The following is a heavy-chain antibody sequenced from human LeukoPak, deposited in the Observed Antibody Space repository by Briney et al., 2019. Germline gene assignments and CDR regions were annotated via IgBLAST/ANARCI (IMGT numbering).Heavy chain of an antibody. Sequence: SETLSLTCTVSGASISNCYWSWIRQTPEKGLEWMGHIHSSGGSSYYPSLKSRLTLSIDTSRNQLSLKLPSVTAADTAVYFCARLGSYHDFWGQGALVTVSS. V-gene: IGHV4-4*09. CDR1: GASISNCY. CDR3: ARLGSYHDF. J-gene: IGHJ4*02. CDR2: IHSSGGS. D-gene: IGHD1-26*01.